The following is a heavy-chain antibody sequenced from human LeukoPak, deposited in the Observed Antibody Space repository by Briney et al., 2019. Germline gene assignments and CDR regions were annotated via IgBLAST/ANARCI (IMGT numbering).Heavy chain of an antibody. CDR1: GFTFSSYG. CDR2: ISYDGSNK. CDR3: AKDGKGVDIVVVPAAMGPGDI. V-gene: IGHV3-30*18. Sequence: GGSLRLSCAASGFTFSSYGMHWVRQAPGKGLEWVAVISYDGSNKYYADSVKGRFTISRDNSKNTLYLQMNSLRAEDTAAYYCAKDGKGVDIVVVPAAMGPGDIWGQGTMVTVSS. J-gene: IGHJ3*02. D-gene: IGHD2-2*01.